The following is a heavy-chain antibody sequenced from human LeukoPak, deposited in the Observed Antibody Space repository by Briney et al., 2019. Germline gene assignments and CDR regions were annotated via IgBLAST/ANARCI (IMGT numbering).Heavy chain of an antibody. CDR3: ARDRGYSGYDHRFRAAFDI. V-gene: IGHV1-2*02. Sequence: ASVKVSCKSSGYTFTGYYMHWVRQAPGQGLGWMGWINPNSGGTNYAQKFQGRVTMTRDTSISTAYMELSRLRSDDTAVYYCARDRGYSGYDHRFRAAFDIWGQGTMVTVSS. J-gene: IGHJ3*02. D-gene: IGHD5-12*01. CDR2: INPNSGGT. CDR1: GYTFTGYY.